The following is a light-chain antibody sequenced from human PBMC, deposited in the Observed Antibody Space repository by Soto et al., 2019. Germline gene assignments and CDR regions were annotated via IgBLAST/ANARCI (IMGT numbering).Light chain of an antibody. CDR1: LSVLYSSNNKNY. J-gene: IGKJ1*01. CDR3: QQYYSTPPT. Sequence: DIVMTQSPDSLAVSLGERATINCKSSLSVLYSSNNKNYLAWYQQKPGQPPKLLIYWASTRESGVPDRFSGSGSGTDFTLTISRLQAEDVAVYYCQQYYSTPPTFGQGTKVEIK. V-gene: IGKV4-1*01. CDR2: WAS.